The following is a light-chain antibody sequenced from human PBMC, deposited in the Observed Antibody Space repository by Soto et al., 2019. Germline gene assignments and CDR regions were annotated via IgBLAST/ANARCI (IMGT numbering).Light chain of an antibody. V-gene: IGLV8-61*01. J-gene: IGLJ3*02. CDR2: TTD. CDR3: VLYMGRGISM. CDR1: SGSVSTSNY. Sequence: QAVVTQEPSFSVSPGGTVTLTCGLNSGSVSTSNYPSWYQQTPGQAPRTLIYTTDTRSAGVPDRFSGSILGNKAALTITGAQADDESDYYCVLYMGRGISMFGGGTKVTVL.